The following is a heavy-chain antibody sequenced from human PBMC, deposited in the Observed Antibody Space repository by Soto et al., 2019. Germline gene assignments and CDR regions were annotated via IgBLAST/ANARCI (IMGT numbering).Heavy chain of an antibody. D-gene: IGHD6-19*01. CDR1: GFTVSSNY. CDR2: IYSGGST. Sequence: EVQLVESGGGLIQPGGSLRLSCAASGFTVSSNYMSWVRQAPGKGLEWVSVIYSGGSTYYADSVKGRFTISRDNSKNTLYLRMNSLRAEDTAVYYCAREFMGGVAGTWFDPWGQGTLVTVSS. J-gene: IGHJ5*02. V-gene: IGHV3-53*01. CDR3: AREFMGGVAGTWFDP.